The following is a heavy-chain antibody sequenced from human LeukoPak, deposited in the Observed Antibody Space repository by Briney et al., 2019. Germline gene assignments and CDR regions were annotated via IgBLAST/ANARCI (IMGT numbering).Heavy chain of an antibody. CDR1: GFTFSSYS. CDR3: AREKLHYDFWSGSRFYYMDV. D-gene: IGHD3-3*01. V-gene: IGHV3-48*04. CDR2: ISSSSSTI. J-gene: IGHJ6*03. Sequence: GGSLRLSCAASGFTFSSYSMNWVRQAPGKGLEWVSYISSSSSTIYYADSVKGRFTISRDNAKNSLYLQMNSLRAEDTAVYYCAREKLHYDFWSGSRFYYMDVWGKGTTVTVSS.